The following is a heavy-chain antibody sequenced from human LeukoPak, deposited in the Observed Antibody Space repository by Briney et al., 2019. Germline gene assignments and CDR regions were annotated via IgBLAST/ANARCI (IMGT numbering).Heavy chain of an antibody. V-gene: IGHV1-69*01. CDR2: IIPIFATA. CDR3: ARGPITTRSHFDY. D-gene: IGHD3-22*01. J-gene: IGHJ4*02. CDR1: GGTFSSYA. Sequence: SVKVSCKASGGTFSSYAISWVRQAPGQGLEWMGGIIPIFATANYAQKFQGRVTITADESTSTAYMELSSLRSEDTAAYYCARGPITTRSHFDYWGQGTLVTVSS.